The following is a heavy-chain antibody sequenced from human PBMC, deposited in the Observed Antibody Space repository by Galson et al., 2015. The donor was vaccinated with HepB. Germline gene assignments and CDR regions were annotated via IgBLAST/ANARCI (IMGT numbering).Heavy chain of an antibody. CDR3: AKGGYQPYDAFEI. J-gene: IGHJ3*02. Sequence: SLRLSCAASEFTFSSYAMTWVRQAPGKGLEWVSGISSSGGSTYYADSVKGRFTTSRDNSKNTLYLQMNSLRAEDTAVYYWAKGGYQPYDAFEIWGQGTMVTVSS. CDR1: EFTFSSYA. V-gene: IGHV3-23*01. D-gene: IGHD3-22*01. CDR2: ISSSGGST.